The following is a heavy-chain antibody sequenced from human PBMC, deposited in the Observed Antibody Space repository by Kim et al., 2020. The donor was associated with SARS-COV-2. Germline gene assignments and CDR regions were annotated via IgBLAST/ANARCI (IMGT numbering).Heavy chain of an antibody. D-gene: IGHD5-12*01. Sequence: ASVKVSCKAYGFSFTNYYMYWVRQAPGQGLEWMGIINSNGGTTNYAQKFQGRVTMTRDTSASIVYMEMSSLRSEDTAVYYCARGRNGYKNPNDYWGQGTLVTVSS. CDR1: GFSFTNYY. CDR2: INSNGGTT. CDR3: ARGRNGYKNPNDY. V-gene: IGHV1-46*01. J-gene: IGHJ4*02.